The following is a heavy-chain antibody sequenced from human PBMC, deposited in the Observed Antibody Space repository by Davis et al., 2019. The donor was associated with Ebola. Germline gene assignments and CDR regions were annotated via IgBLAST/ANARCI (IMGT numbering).Heavy chain of an antibody. CDR3: ARDSRWLVPGTYYYGMDV. Sequence: SETLSLTCSVSGASISSYYWSWIRQPPGKGLEWIGYIYYSGSTNYNPSLKSRVTISIDTSKNQFSLKLSSVTAADTAVYYCARDSRWLVPGTYYYGMDVWGQGTTVTVSS. CDR2: IYYSGST. V-gene: IGHV4-59*01. CDR1: GASISSYY. J-gene: IGHJ6*02. D-gene: IGHD6-19*01.